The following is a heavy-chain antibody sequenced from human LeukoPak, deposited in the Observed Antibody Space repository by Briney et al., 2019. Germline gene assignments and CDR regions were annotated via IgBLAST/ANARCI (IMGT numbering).Heavy chain of an antibody. V-gene: IGHV3-48*04. J-gene: IGHJ4*02. D-gene: IGHD3-22*01. CDR2: ISSSSSTI. CDR1: GFIFSSYG. CDR3: ASGLEYYYDSSGLDY. Sequence: GGSLRLSCAASGFIFSSYGMHWVRQAPGKGLEWVSYISSSSSTIYYADSVKGRFTISRDNAKNSLYLQMNSLRAEDTAVYYCASGLEYYYDSSGLDYWGQGTLVTVSS.